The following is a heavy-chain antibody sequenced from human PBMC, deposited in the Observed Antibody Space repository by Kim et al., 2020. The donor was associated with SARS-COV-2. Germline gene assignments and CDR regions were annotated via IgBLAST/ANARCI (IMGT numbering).Heavy chain of an antibody. V-gene: IGHV3-7*03. Sequence: YLDSVKGPFTSSRDNAKNSLFRQMSSLRAEDTAVYFCAREGPGGFDYWGQGALVTVSS. J-gene: IGHJ4*02. D-gene: IGHD3-10*01. CDR3: AREGPGGFDY.